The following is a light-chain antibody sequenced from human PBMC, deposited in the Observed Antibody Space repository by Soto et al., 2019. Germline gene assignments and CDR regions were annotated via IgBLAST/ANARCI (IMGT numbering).Light chain of an antibody. V-gene: IGLV2-14*01. CDR2: EVS. Sequence: QSALTQPASVSGSPGQSITISCTGTSSDVGGYNFVSWSQQHPGKAPKLMIYEVSNRPSGVSHRFSGSKSGNTASLPISGLHAEDEADYYCSSSSSSTTLPSVFGTGTKVTVL. J-gene: IGLJ1*01. CDR1: SSDVGGYNF. CDR3: SSSSSSTTLPSV.